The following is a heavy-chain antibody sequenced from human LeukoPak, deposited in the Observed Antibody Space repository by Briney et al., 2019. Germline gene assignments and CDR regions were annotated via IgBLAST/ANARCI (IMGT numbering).Heavy chain of an antibody. CDR1: GLSFSSYD. J-gene: IGHJ1*01. Sequence: GGSLRLSCVAAGLSFSSYDMYWVRPAPGKGLEWVAYISTSGSSIDYADSVKGRFTISRDNGKSSVFLQMNSLRVEDTADYCVPPAAGLHRTISTQYLQDWGQGTLVTVPS. V-gene: IGHV3-48*03. CDR3: VPPAAGLHRTISTQYLQD. D-gene: IGHD6-13*01. CDR2: ISTSGSSI.